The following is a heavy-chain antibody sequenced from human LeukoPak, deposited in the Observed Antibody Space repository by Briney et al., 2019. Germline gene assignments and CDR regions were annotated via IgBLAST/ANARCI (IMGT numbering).Heavy chain of an antibody. CDR3: ARGAYGSGSYYPDY. Sequence: SETLSLTCSVSGGSISSCYWSWIRQPPGKGLEWMGYIYYSGSTNYNPSLKSRGTISVDKSKNKFSLKLSSVTAADTAVYYCARGAYGSGSYYPDYWGQGTLVTVSS. V-gene: IGHV4-59*01. CDR1: GGSISSCY. J-gene: IGHJ4*02. CDR2: IYYSGST. D-gene: IGHD3-10*01.